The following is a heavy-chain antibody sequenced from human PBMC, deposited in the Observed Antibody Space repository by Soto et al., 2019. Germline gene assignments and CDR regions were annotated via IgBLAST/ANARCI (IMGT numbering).Heavy chain of an antibody. J-gene: IGHJ6*02. CDR3: ARERPYEAPSYYGMYV. CDR1: GDSVSSNYAT. D-gene: IGHD3-22*01. CDR2: TYYRSKWYN. Sequence: PSQTLSLTCAISGDSVSSNYATWDWIRQSPSRGLEWLGRTYYRSKWYNDYAVSVKSRITINPDTSKNQFSLQLNSVTPEDTAVYYCARERPYEAPSYYGMYVWGQGTTVTVSS. V-gene: IGHV6-1*01.